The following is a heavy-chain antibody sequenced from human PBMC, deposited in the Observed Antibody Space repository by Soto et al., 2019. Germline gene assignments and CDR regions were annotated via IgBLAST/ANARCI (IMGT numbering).Heavy chain of an antibody. J-gene: IGHJ5*02. CDR2: ISASGGTT. Sequence: EVQLLESGGDLVHPGGSLSLSCAASGFTFTSYAMTWVRQAPEKGLEWVSSISASGGTTYYTDSVKGRFTISSDNSKNTLFLQMNSLRDEDTAVYYCAKAWGWFDPWGQGTLVTVSS. V-gene: IGHV3-23*01. CDR1: GFTFTSYA. CDR3: AKAWGWFDP. D-gene: IGHD3-16*01.